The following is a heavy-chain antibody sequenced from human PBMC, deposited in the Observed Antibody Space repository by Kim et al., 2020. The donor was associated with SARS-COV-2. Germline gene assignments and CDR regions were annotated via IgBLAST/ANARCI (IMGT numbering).Heavy chain of an antibody. D-gene: IGHD3-9*01. J-gene: IGHJ3*02. CDR2: IKQDGSEK. Sequence: GGSLRLSCAASGFTFSSYWMSWVRQAPGKGLEWVANIKQDGSEKYYVDSVKGRFTISRDNAKNSLYLQMNSLRAEDTAVYYCARDGRYFDWSQKGKHAFVIWGQGTMVTVSS. CDR3: ARDGRYFDWSQKGKHAFVI. V-gene: IGHV3-7*01. CDR1: GFTFSSYW.